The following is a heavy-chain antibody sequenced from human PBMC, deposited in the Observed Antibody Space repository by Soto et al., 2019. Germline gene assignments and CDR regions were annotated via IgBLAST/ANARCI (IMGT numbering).Heavy chain of an antibody. CDR1: GGSFSGYY. J-gene: IGHJ6*02. CDR2: INHSGST. Sequence: PSETLSLTCAVYGGSFSGYYWSWIRQPPGKGLEWIGEINHSGSTNYNPSLKSRVTISVDTSKNQFSLKLSSVTAADTAVYYCARVIVATLGGADLRYYYYYGMDVWGQGTTVTVSS. CDR3: ARVIVATLGGADLRYYYYYGMDV. D-gene: IGHD5-12*01. V-gene: IGHV4-34*01.